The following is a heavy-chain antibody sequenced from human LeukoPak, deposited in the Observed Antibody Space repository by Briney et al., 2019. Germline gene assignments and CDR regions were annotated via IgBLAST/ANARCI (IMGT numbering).Heavy chain of an antibody. CDR2: IYHSGST. CDR1: GGSISSGGYS. CDR3: ARGVNY. J-gene: IGHJ4*02. Sequence: SETLPLTCAVSGGSISSGGYSWSWIRQPPGKGLEWIGYIYHSGSTYYNPSLKSRVTISVDRSKNQFSLKLSSVTAADTAVYYCARGVNYWGQGTLVTVSS. V-gene: IGHV4-30-2*01.